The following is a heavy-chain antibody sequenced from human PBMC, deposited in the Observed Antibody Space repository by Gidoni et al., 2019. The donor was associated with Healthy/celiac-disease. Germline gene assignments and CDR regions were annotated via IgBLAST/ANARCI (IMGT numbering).Heavy chain of an antibody. Sequence: EVQLVESGGGLVQPGGSLRLSCAASGFTFSSYSMTWVRQAPGKGLEVVSYISSSSSTIYYAYSVKGRFTISRDNAKNSLYLQMNSLRDEDTAVYYCARDKDAYYDFWSGYLDNWFDPWGQGTLVTVSS. D-gene: IGHD3-3*01. J-gene: IGHJ5*02. CDR3: ARDKDAYYDFWSGYLDNWFDP. V-gene: IGHV3-48*02. CDR1: GFTFSSYS. CDR2: ISSSSSTI.